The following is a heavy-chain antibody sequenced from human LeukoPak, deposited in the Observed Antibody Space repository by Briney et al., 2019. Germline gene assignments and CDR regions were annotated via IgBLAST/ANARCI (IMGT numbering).Heavy chain of an antibody. CDR3: ARAVGPFDY. J-gene: IGHJ4*02. D-gene: IGHD1-26*01. Sequence: GGSLRLSCAASGFTFSTYGIHWVRQAPGKGLEWVAVIWYDGSNKYYADSVKGRFTISRDNSKNTLYLQMNGLRAEDTAVYYCARAVGPFDYWGQGTLVTVSS. CDR1: GFTFSTYG. V-gene: IGHV3-33*01. CDR2: IWYDGSNK.